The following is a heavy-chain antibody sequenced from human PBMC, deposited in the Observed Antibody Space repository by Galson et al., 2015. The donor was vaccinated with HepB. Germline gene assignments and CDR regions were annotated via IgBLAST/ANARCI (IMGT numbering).Heavy chain of an antibody. CDR1: GFTFRRSG. J-gene: IGHJ4*02. CDR2: IGELTTDT. CDR3: ATRETEHFDF. V-gene: IGHV3-23*01. D-gene: IGHD1-26*01. Sequence: SLRLSCAASGFTFRRSGMNCVRQAPGMGLEWVSTIGELTTDTHYADSVKGRFAISRDNSRNTVYLQMTTLRAEDTAIYYCATRETEHFDFWGQGTLVIVSS.